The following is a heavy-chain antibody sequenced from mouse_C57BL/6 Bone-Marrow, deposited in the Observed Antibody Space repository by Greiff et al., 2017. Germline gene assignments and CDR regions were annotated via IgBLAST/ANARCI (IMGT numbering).Heavy chain of an antibody. J-gene: IGHJ2*01. Sequence: VKLQQPGAELVKPGASVKLSCKASGYTFTSYWMQWVKQRPGQGLEWIGEIDPSDSYTNYNQKFKGKATLTVDTSSSTAYMQLISLTSEDSAVYYCARDYDYEFDYWGQGTTLTVSS. CDR1: GYTFTSYW. CDR2: IDPSDSYT. V-gene: IGHV1-50*01. D-gene: IGHD2-4*01. CDR3: ARDYDYEFDY.